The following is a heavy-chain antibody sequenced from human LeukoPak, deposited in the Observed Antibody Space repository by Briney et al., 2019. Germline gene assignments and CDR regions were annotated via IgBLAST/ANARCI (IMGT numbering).Heavy chain of an antibody. D-gene: IGHD4-11*01. CDR3: ARLAYSNYGGYYFDY. J-gene: IGHJ4*02. Sequence: PSETLSLTCTVSGGSISNYYWGWIRQPPGKGLEWIGSIYHSGSTYYNPSLKSRVTISVDTSKNQFSLKLSSVTAADTAVYYCARLAYSNYGGYYFDYWGQGTLVTVSS. V-gene: IGHV4-38-2*02. CDR1: GGSISNYY. CDR2: IYHSGST.